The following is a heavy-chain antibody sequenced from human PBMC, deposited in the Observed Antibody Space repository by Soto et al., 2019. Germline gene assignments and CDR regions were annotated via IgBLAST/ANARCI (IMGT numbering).Heavy chain of an antibody. CDR1: GYTFTSYD. CDR2: MNPNSGNT. CDR3: ARGRRNILLVPAKKTYYYYYGMDV. J-gene: IGHJ6*02. D-gene: IGHD2-2*01. V-gene: IGHV1-8*01. Sequence: ASVKVSCKASGYTFTSYDINWVRQATGQGLEWMGWMNPNSGNTGYAQKFQGRVTMTRNTSISTAYMELSSLRSEDTAVYYCARGRRNILLVPAKKTYYYYYGMDVGGQGTTVTVPS.